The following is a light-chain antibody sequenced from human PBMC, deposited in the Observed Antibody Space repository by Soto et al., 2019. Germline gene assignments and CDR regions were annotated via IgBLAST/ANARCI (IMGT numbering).Light chain of an antibody. Sequence: EIVMTQSPATLSVSAGERATLSCRASQSVSSNSAWYQQKPGQAPRLLIYGASTRATGIPARFSGSGSGTEFTLTISSLQSEDFAVYNCQQYNHWPPVTFGQGTKVEIK. CDR2: GAS. CDR3: QQYNHWPPVT. CDR1: QSVSSN. V-gene: IGKV3-15*01. J-gene: IGKJ1*01.